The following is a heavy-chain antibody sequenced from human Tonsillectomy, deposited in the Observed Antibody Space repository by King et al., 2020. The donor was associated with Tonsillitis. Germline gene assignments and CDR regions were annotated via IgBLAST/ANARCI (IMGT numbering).Heavy chain of an antibody. D-gene: IGHD3-10*01. CDR3: AKDYISFEY. J-gene: IGHJ4*02. Sequence: VQLVESGGGVVQPGRSLRLSCAASGFTFSSYGMHWVRQAPGKGLEWVAVISYDGSDKYYADSVKGRFTISRDNSENTLYLQMNSLRAEDTAVYYCAKDYISFEYWGQGTLVTVSS. CDR1: GFTFSSYG. V-gene: IGHV3-30*18. CDR2: ISYDGSDK.